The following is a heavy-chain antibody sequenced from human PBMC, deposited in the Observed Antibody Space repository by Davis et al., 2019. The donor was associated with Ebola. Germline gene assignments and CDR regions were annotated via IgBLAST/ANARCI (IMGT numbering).Heavy chain of an antibody. D-gene: IGHD6-13*01. Sequence: SLNFSCASAGFTFSSYVMHGVQEAAGRGLEGVAVIWYDGSNKYYADSVKGRFTISRDNSKNTLYLQMNSLRAEDTAVYYCARDSHPYSTPPNAYDAFDIWGQGTMVTVSS. V-gene: IGHV3-33*01. J-gene: IGHJ3*02. CDR2: IWYDGSNK. CDR1: GFTFSSYV. CDR3: ARDSHPYSTPPNAYDAFDI.